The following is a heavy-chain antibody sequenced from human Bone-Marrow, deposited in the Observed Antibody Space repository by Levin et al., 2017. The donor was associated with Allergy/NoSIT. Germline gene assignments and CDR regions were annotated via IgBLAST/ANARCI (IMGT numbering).Heavy chain of an antibody. CDR3: ARDLGWLRFRENWFDP. V-gene: IGHV1-18*01. CDR1: GYTFTSYG. CDR2: ISAYNGNT. Sequence: GASVKVSCKASGYTFTSYGISWVRQAPGQGLEWMGWISAYNGNTNYAQKLQGRVTMTTDTSTSTAYMELRSLRSDDTAVYYWARDLGWLRFRENWFDPWGQGTLVTVSS. D-gene: IGHD5-12*01. J-gene: IGHJ5*02.